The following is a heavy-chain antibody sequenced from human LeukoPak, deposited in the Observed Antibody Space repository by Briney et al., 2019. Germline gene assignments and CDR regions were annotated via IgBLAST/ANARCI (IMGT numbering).Heavy chain of an antibody. CDR2: INPDSGGT. CDR1: GYTFSDYY. V-gene: IGHV1-2*06. J-gene: IGHJ4*02. D-gene: IGHD5-12*01. Sequence: ASVKVSCKASGYTFSDYYIHWVRQAPGQGLEWMGRINPDSGGTNYAQKFQGRMTMTRDTFISTAYRELSRLRSDDTAVYYCASGYEGYWGQGTLVTVTS. CDR3: ASGYEGY.